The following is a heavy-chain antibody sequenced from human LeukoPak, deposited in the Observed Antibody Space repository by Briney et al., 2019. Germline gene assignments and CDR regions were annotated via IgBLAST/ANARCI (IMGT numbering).Heavy chain of an antibody. CDR3: ARLRGNYFDY. D-gene: IGHD3-16*01. Sequence: GESLKISCKGSGYSFTSYWIGWVRQMPGKALEWMGIIYPGDSDITYSPSFQGQVTISADESISTAYLQWSSLKASDTAIYYCARLRGNYFDYWGQGALVTVSS. CDR2: IYPGDSDI. J-gene: IGHJ4*02. CDR1: GYSFTSYW. V-gene: IGHV5-51*01.